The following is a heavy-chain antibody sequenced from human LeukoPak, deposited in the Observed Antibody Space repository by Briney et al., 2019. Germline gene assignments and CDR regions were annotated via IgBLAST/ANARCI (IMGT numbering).Heavy chain of an antibody. CDR2: IYYSGST. D-gene: IGHD2-15*01. Sequence: PSQTLSLTCTVSGGSISSGDYYWSWIRQPPGKGLEWIGYIYYSGSTYYNPSLKSRVTISVDTSKNQFSLKLGSVTAADTAVYYCARGRGGSCYSVCDYYYGMDVWGQGTTVTVSS. V-gene: IGHV4-30-4*01. CDR3: ARGRGGSCYSVCDYYYGMDV. J-gene: IGHJ6*02. CDR1: GGSISSGDYY.